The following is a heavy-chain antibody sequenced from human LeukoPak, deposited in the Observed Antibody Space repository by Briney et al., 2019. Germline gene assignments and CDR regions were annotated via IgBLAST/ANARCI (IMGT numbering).Heavy chain of an antibody. Sequence: PSETLSLTCTVSGVSIISYYWSWIRQPAEKGLEWIGKMYTSGNTNYNPSLKSRVTMSVDTSKNQFSLKLSSVTAADTGVYYCARGPSAWYVAYWGRGTLVTVSS. D-gene: IGHD6-19*01. CDR2: MYTSGNT. V-gene: IGHV4-4*07. CDR1: GVSIISYY. CDR3: ARGPSAWYVAY. J-gene: IGHJ4*02.